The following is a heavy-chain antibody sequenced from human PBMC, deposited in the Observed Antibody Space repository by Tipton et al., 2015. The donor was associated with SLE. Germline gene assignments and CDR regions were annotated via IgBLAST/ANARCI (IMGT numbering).Heavy chain of an antibody. CDR3: ARAAAAASSNMDV. V-gene: IGHV4-61*09. CDR2: TFTSGAT. D-gene: IGHD6-13*01. J-gene: IGHJ6*03. CDR1: GGSITNTNYY. Sequence: TLSLTCTVSGGSITNTNYYWSWIRQPAGKELEWIGHTFTSGATNYNPSLKSRVTISVDTSKNEFSLKLDSVTAADTAVYYCARAAAAASSNMDVWGKGTTVTVSS.